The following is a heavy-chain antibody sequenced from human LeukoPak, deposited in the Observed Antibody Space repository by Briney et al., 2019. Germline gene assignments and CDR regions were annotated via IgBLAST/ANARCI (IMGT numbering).Heavy chain of an antibody. CDR2: INWNGGST. CDR3: ARDWFTRLGELSPDRAFDY. Sequence: GGSLRLSCAASGFTFDDYTMSWVRQAPGKGLEWVSGINWNGGSTGCVDSVKGRFTISRDNAKNSLYLQMNSLRAEDTALYYCARDWFTRLGELSPDRAFDYWGQGTLVTVSS. D-gene: IGHD3-16*02. CDR1: GFTFDDYT. V-gene: IGHV3-20*04. J-gene: IGHJ4*02.